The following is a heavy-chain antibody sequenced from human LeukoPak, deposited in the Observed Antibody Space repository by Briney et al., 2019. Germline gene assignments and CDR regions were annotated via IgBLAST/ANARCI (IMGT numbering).Heavy chain of an antibody. Sequence: GGSLRLSCAASGFTFSSYEMNWVRQVPGKGLEWVSYISSSGSTIYYADSVKGRFTISRDNAKNSLYLQMNSLRAEDTAVYYCAELGITMIGGVWGKGTTVTIPS. CDR2: ISSSGSTI. D-gene: IGHD3-10*02. CDR3: AELGITMIGGV. V-gene: IGHV3-48*03. J-gene: IGHJ6*04. CDR1: GFTFSSYE.